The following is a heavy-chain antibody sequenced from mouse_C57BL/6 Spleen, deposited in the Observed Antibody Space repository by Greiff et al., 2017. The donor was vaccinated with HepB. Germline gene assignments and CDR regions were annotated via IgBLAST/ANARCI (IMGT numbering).Heavy chain of an antibody. CDR1: GFNIKAYY. J-gene: IGHJ3*01. Sequence: EVKLMESGAELVKPGASVKLSCTASGFNIKAYYMHWVKQRTEQGLEWIGRIDPEDGETKYAPKFQGKATITADTSSNTAYLQLSSLTSEDTAVYYCARGTTVVARFAYWGQGTLVTVSA. V-gene: IGHV14-2*01. CDR2: IDPEDGET. CDR3: ARGTTVVARFAY. D-gene: IGHD1-1*01.